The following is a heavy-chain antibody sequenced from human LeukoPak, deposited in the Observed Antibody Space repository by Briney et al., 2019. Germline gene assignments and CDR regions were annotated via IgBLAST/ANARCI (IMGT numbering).Heavy chain of an antibody. V-gene: IGHV4-59*01. D-gene: IGHD5-12*01. Sequence: PSQTLSLTCTVSGGSIGSYYWSWIRQPPGKGLEWIGYIYYSGSTNYNPSLKSRVTMSVDTSKNQFSLNLSSVTAADTAVYYCARDSGRGDGYFDYWGQGTLVTVSS. CDR2: IYYSGST. CDR1: GGSIGSYY. CDR3: ARDSGRGDGYFDY. J-gene: IGHJ4*02.